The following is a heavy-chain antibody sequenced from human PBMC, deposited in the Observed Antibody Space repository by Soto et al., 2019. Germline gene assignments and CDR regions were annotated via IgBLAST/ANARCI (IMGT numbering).Heavy chain of an antibody. CDR1: GGTFSSYA. V-gene: IGHV1-69*13. J-gene: IGHJ5*02. D-gene: IGHD6-13*01. CDR3: AREKPPKLSIAAAGPQNWFDP. CDR2: IIPIFGTA. Sequence: GASVKVSCKASGGTFSSYAISWVRQAPGQGLEWMGGIIPIFGTANYAQKFQGRVTITADESTSTAYMELRSLRSEDTAVYYCAREKPPKLSIAAAGPQNWFDPWGQGTLVTVSS.